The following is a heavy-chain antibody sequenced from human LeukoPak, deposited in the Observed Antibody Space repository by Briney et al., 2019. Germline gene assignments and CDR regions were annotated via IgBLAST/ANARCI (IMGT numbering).Heavy chain of an antibody. Sequence: EASVKVSCKASGYTFTAYYIQWVRQAPGQGLEWMGTIRPGDTRTTYAQEFQGRVTMTWDMSTTTGYMELSSLRSEDTAVYYCVREKSGGTYDYWGQGTLVTVSS. J-gene: IGHJ4*02. CDR2: IRPGDTRT. CDR3: VREKSGGTYDY. V-gene: IGHV1-46*01. CDR1: GYTFTAYY. D-gene: IGHD3-16*01.